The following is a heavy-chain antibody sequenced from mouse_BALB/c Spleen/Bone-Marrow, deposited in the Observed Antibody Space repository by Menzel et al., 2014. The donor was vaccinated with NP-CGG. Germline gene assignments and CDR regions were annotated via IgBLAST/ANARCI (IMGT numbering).Heavy chain of an antibody. J-gene: IGHJ2*01. CDR1: GYTFTAYV. D-gene: IGHD2-3*01. CDR2: INPYSDGT. Sequence: VQLKQSGPELVKPGASVKMSCKASGYTFTAYVMHWVKQKPGQGLEWIGYINPYSDGTNYIEKFKGKATLTSDIPSSTAYMELSSLTSEDSAVYYCAREGWLLRFDYWGQGTTLTVSS. CDR3: AREGWLLRFDY. V-gene: IGHV1-14*01.